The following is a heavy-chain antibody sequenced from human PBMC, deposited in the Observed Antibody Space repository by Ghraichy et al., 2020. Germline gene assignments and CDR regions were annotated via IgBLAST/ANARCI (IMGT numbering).Heavy chain of an antibody. J-gene: IGHJ5*02. D-gene: IGHD5-18*01. CDR3: ARDVPVDTVMITGWFDP. CDR1: GFTFSSYS. CDR2: ISSSGRTI. Sequence: GGSLRLSCAASGFTFSSYSMNWVRQGPGKGLEWVSYISSSGRTIYYADSVKGRFTISRDNAKNSLHLQMNSLREEDTAVYYCARDVPVDTVMITGWFDPWGQGTLVTVSS. V-gene: IGHV3-48*02.